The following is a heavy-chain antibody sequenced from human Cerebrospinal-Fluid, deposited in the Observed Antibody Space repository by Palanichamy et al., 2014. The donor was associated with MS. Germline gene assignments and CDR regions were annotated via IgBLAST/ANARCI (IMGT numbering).Heavy chain of an antibody. CDR2: IRSSGSTM. J-gene: IGHJ4*02. D-gene: IGHD3-10*01. V-gene: IGHV3-48*02. CDR3: AREGGSGSYLAY. CDR1: GFTFSTYS. Sequence: EVQLVESGGGLVQPGGSLRLSCAGSGFTFSTYSMDWVRQAPGKGLEWVSYIRSSGSTMYYADSVKGRFTISRDNAKNSLFLQMNSLRDEDTAIYYCAREGGSGSYLAYWGQGTLVTVSS.